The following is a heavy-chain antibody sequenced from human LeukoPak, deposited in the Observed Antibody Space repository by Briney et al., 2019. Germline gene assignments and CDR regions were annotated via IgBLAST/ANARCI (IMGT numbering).Heavy chain of an antibody. J-gene: IGHJ3*02. CDR1: GFTFSSYE. Sequence: GGSLRLSCAASGFTFSSYEVNWVRQAPGKGLEWVSSISGSSSYIYYADSVKGRFTISRHNAKNSLYLQMNSLRAEDTAVYYCARVSAGVIGMKDVFDIWGQGTMVTVSS. CDR3: ARVSAGVIGMKDVFDI. V-gene: IGHV3-21*01. D-gene: IGHD3-16*02. CDR2: ISGSSSYI.